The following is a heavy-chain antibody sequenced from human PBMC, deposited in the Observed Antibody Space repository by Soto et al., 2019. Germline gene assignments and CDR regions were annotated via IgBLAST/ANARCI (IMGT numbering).Heavy chain of an antibody. CDR2: IKHSGSS. D-gene: IGHD6-19*01. Sequence: AETLSLTCAVYAGSFSHYYWNWIRQSPGKGLEWIGKIKHSGSSNYNPSLRSRVSISVDMSNNHFSLRLTSVTAADTAVYYCARGGSSDWQVALDIWGQGTMVTVSS. CDR1: AGSFSHYY. CDR3: ARGGSSDWQVALDI. J-gene: IGHJ3*02. V-gene: IGHV4-34*01.